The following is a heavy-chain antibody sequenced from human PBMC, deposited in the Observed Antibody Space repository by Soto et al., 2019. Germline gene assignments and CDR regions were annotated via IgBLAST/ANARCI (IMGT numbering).Heavy chain of an antibody. CDR3: ARDLHDYIEWWFDP. Sequence: SETLSLTCTVSGGSISSGGYYWSWIRQHPGKGLEWIGYIYYSGSTYYNPSLKSRVTISVDTSKNQFSLKLSSVTAADTAVYYCARDLHDYIEWWFDPWGQGTLVTVSS. D-gene: IGHD4-4*01. CDR2: IYYSGST. V-gene: IGHV4-31*03. CDR1: GGSISSGGYY. J-gene: IGHJ5*02.